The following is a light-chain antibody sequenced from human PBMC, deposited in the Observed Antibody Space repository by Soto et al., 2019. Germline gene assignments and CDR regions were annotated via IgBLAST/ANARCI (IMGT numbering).Light chain of an antibody. CDR1: SSDVGGYNY. CDR3: SSYISSRNLSV. V-gene: IGLV2-14*01. J-gene: IGLJ1*01. CDR2: EVS. Sequence: QSALTQPASVSGSPGQSITISCTGTSSDVGGYNYVSWYQQHPGKAPKLMIYEVSNRPSGVSNRFSGFKSGNTASLTISGLQTEDDADYYCSSYISSRNLSVFGTGTKVTVL.